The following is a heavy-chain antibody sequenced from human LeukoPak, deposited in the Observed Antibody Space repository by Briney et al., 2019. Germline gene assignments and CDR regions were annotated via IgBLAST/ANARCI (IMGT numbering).Heavy chain of an antibody. CDR3: AKDRGYSYGFFDY. D-gene: IGHD5-18*01. V-gene: IGHV3-33*06. CDR1: GFTFSSYG. J-gene: IGHJ4*02. Sequence: GGSLRLSCAASGFTFSSYGMHWVRQAPGKGLEWVAVIWYDGSNKYYADSVRGRFTISRDNSKNTLYLQMNSLRAEDTAVYYCAKDRGYSYGFFDYWGQGTLVTVSS. CDR2: IWYDGSNK.